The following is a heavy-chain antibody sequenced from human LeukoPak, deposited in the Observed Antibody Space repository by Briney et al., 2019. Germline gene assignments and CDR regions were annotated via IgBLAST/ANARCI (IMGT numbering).Heavy chain of an antibody. Sequence: ASVKVSCKASGYSFTTYYIHWVRQAPGQGLEWVGVINPSGGSTSFAQKFQARLTMTRDTSTSTVYMELSGLSSEDTAAYYCAREIVVVPSAMGFDPWGQGTLVTVSS. CDR1: GYSFTTYY. CDR2: INPSGGST. CDR3: AREIVVVPSAMGFDP. V-gene: IGHV1-46*01. J-gene: IGHJ5*02. D-gene: IGHD2-2*01.